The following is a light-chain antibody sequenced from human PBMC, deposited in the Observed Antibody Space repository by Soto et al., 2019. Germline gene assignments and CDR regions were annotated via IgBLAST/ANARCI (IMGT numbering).Light chain of an antibody. CDR3: QECYGIYAVT. V-gene: IGKV1-39*01. CDR1: QNIDTY. CDR2: GAS. J-gene: IGKJ2*01. Sequence: DIQMTQSPSSLSASVGDRVTITCRSSQNIDTYLNWYQQEPGKAPKLLIYGASSLQSGVPSRFSGSGSGTDFTLTISSLQPEDCGTYYCQECYGIYAVTFGQGTRLEIK.